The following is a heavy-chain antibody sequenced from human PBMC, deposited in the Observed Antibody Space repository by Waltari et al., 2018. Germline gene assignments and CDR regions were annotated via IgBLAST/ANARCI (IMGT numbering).Heavy chain of an antibody. J-gene: IGHJ5*02. CDR3: ARRRLAARRFDP. CDR2: MNPNSGNT. V-gene: IGHV1-8*01. D-gene: IGHD6-6*01. Sequence: QVQLVQSGAEVKKPGASVKVSCKASGYTFTSYDINWVRQSTGQGLEWMGGMNPNSGNTGNAQKFQGRVTMTRNTSISTAYMELSSLRSEDTAVYYCARRRLAARRFDPWGQGTLVTVSS. CDR1: GYTFTSYD.